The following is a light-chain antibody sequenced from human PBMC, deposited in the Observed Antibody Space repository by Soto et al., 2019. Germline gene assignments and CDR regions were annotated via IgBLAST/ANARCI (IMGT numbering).Light chain of an antibody. Sequence: EIVLTQSPATLSLSPGDSATLSCRASQSVSSNLAWYQQKTGQAPRLLIYDAYNRATGIPARFSGSGSGTEFTLSISSLQSEDFAVYYCQQYNNWLSWTCGQGTKVDIK. CDR1: QSVSSN. CDR2: DAY. V-gene: IGKV3D-15*01. CDR3: QQYNNWLSWT. J-gene: IGKJ1*01.